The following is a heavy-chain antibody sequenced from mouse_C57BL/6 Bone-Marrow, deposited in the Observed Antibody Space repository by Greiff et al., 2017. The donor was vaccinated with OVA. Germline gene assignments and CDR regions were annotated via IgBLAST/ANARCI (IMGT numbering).Heavy chain of an antibody. J-gene: IGHJ4*01. CDR1: GYTFTDYN. D-gene: IGHD1-1*01. CDR2: INPNNGGT. CDR3: ARPYYYGSSLFYAMDY. V-gene: IGHV1-22*01. Sequence: EVQLHQSGPELVKPGASVKMSCKASGYTFTDYNMHWVKQSHGKSLEWIGYINPNNGGTSYNQKFKGKATLTVNKSSSTAYMELRSLTSEDSAVYYCARPYYYGSSLFYAMDYWGQGTSVTVSS.